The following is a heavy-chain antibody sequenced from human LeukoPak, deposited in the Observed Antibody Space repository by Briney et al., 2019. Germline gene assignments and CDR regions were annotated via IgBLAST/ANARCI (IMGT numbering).Heavy chain of an antibody. CDR3: ARPSTSMIILRF. J-gene: IGHJ4*02. V-gene: IGHV5-51*01. D-gene: IGHD3-16*01. CDR2: IYPGNSDT. CDR1: GYSFPSSW. Sequence: RPGESLKISCKASGYSFPSSWIGWVRQMPGQGLEWMEIIYPGNSDTRYNASFQGQVTISADKSTNTAYLQWTSLKASDSAMYYCARPSTSMIILRFWGQGTLVTVSS.